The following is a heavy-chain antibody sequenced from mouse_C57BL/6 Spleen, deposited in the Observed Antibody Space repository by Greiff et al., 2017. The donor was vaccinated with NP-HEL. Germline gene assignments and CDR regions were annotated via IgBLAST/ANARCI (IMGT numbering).Heavy chain of an antibody. D-gene: IGHD1-1*01. CDR3: ARDYGREGIYW. CDR2: ISDGGSYT. CDR1: GFTFSSYA. V-gene: IGHV5-4*01. Sequence: DVKLVESGGGLVKPGGSLKLSCAASGFTFSSYAMSWVRQTPEKRLEWVATISDGGSYTYYPDNVKGRFTISRDNAKNNLYLQMSHLKSEDTAMYYCARDYGREGIYWWGQGTSVTVSS. J-gene: IGHJ4*01.